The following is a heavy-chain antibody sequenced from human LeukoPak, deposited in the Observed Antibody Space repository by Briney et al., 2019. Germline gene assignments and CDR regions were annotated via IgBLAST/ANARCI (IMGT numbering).Heavy chain of an antibody. CDR2: IDWDDDK. CDR1: GFSLSTSGMR. D-gene: IGHD4-23*01. J-gene: IGHJ4*02. CDR3: ARDYGGNRFDY. Sequence: SGPALVKPTQTLTLTCTFSGFSLSTSGMRVSWICQPPGKALEWLARIDWDDDKFYSTSLKTRLTISKDTSKNQVVLTMTNMDPVDTATYYCARDYGGNRFDYWGQGTLVTVSS. V-gene: IGHV2-70*04.